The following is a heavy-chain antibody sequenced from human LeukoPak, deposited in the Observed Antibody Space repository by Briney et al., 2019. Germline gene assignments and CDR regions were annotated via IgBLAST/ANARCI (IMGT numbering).Heavy chain of an antibody. V-gene: IGHV3-30*02. Sequence: GRSLRLSCAASGFTFSSYGMHWVRQAPGKGLEWVAFIRYDASNKYYGDSVKGRFIISRDNSKNTLYLQMNSLRAEDTAVYHCAKRHCSSTSCFPYYLDNWGQGTLVTVSS. D-gene: IGHD2-2*01. CDR1: GFTFSSYG. CDR2: IRYDASNK. CDR3: AKRHCSSTSCFPYYLDN. J-gene: IGHJ4*02.